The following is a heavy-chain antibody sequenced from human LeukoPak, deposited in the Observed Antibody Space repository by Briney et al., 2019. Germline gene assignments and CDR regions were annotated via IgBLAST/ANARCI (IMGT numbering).Heavy chain of an antibody. J-gene: IGHJ5*02. CDR2: INSDGSST. CDR1: GFTFSSYW. V-gene: IGHV3-74*01. D-gene: IGHD6-19*01. CDR3: AKETRYSSGWYSWFDP. Sequence: PGGSLRLSCAASGFTFSSYWMHWVRQAPGKGLVWVSRINSDGSSTSYADSVKGRFTISRDNAKNTLYLQMNSLRAEDTAVYYCAKETRYSSGWYSWFDPWGQGTLVTVSS.